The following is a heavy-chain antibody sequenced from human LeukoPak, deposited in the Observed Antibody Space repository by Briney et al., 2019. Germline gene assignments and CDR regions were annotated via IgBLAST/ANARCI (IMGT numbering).Heavy chain of an antibody. D-gene: IGHD5-18*01. V-gene: IGHV1-18*01. CDR1: GYTFTSYG. Sequence: ASVTVSCKASGYTFTSYGISWVRQAPGQGLEWMGWISAYNGNTNYAQKLQGRVTMTTDTSTSTAYMELRSLRSDDTAVYYCARAGRYSYGSYYFDYWGQGTLVTVSS. CDR3: ARAGRYSYGSYYFDY. CDR2: ISAYNGNT. J-gene: IGHJ4*02.